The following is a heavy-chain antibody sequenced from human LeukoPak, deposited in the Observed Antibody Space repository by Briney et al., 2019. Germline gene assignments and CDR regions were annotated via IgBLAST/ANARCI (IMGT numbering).Heavy chain of an antibody. Sequence: GASVKVSCTASGGTFSSYAISWVRQAPGQGLEWMGRIIPILGIADYAQKFQGRVTITADKSTSTAYMELSSLRSEDTAVYYCARDHTYCGGDCYNPDAFDIWGQGTMVTVSS. D-gene: IGHD2-21*02. CDR1: GGTFSSYA. V-gene: IGHV1-69*04. J-gene: IGHJ3*02. CDR3: ARDHTYCGGDCYNPDAFDI. CDR2: IIPILGIA.